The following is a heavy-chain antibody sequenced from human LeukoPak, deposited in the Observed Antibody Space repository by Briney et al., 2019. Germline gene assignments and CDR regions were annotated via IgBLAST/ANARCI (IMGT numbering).Heavy chain of an antibody. CDR3: ARDAYASGSHGY. D-gene: IGHD3-10*01. CDR1: GFTFSSYW. V-gene: IGHV3-7*04. Sequence: GGSLRLSCAASGFTFSSYWMTWVRQAPGRGLEWVANIQQSGGRTHYVDSVKGRFTISRDNAINSLYLQLSSLRVEDTAVYYCARDAYASGSHGYWGQGTLVTVSS. J-gene: IGHJ4*02. CDR2: IQQSGGRT.